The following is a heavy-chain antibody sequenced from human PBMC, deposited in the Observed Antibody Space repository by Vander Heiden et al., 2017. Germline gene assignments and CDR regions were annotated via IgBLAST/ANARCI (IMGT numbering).Heavy chain of an antibody. Sequence: EVQLVESGGGLVQPGGSLRLSCAASGFSFSTYWMNWVRQAPGKGLEWVANIKQDGSEKYYVDSVKGRFTISRDNAKNSVYLQMNSLRAADTALYYCARGVYYYDTIGSWGQGTLVTVSS. D-gene: IGHD3-22*01. CDR3: ARGVYYYDTIGS. V-gene: IGHV3-7*04. CDR2: IKQDGSEK. CDR1: GFSFSTYW. J-gene: IGHJ4*02.